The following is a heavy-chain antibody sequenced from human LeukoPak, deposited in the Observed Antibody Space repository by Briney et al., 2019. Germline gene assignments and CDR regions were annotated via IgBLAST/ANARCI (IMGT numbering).Heavy chain of an antibody. V-gene: IGHV3-30*03. CDR2: ISYDGSNK. CDR3: ARAAAGTRGPFDY. D-gene: IGHD6-13*01. J-gene: IGHJ4*02. CDR1: GFTFSSYG. Sequence: SGGSLRLSCAASGFTFSSYGMHWVRQAPGKGLEWVAVISYDGSNKYYADSVKGRFTISRDNSKNTLYLQMNSLRAEDTAVYYCARAAAGTRGPFDYWGQGTLVTVSS.